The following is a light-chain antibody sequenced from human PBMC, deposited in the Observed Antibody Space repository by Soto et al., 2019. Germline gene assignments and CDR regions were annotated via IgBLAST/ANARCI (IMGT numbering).Light chain of an antibody. V-gene: IGKV3-15*01. CDR1: QSVSTY. CDR2: GAS. CDR3: QQYKNGWT. Sequence: EIVLTQSPATLSLSPGERATLSCRASQSVSTYLAWYQQKPGQAPRLLIQGASTRATGTPARFSGSGSGTEFTLTISSLQSEDFAVYYCQQYKNGWTFGQGTKVDIK. J-gene: IGKJ1*01.